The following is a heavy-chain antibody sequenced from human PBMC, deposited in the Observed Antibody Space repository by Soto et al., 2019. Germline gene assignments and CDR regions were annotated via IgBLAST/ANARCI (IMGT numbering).Heavy chain of an antibody. J-gene: IGHJ4*02. CDR1: GFIFSSYW. CDR3: AGIGVGTYPPY. Sequence: QLVESGGGLVQPGGSLRLSCAASGFIFSSYWMHWVRQAPGQGLLWVSRITDDGSTTTYADSVKGRFTISRDNAKNTLYLQMNSLRAEDTAMYYCAGIGVGTYPPYWGQGTLVTVSS. V-gene: IGHV3-74*03. CDR2: ITDDGSTT. D-gene: IGHD3-22*01.